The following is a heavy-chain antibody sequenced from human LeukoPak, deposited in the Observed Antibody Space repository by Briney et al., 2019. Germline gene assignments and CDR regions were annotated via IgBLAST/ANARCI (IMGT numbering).Heavy chain of an antibody. V-gene: IGHV4-34*01. CDR3: ARELGATDDAFDI. D-gene: IGHD1-26*01. CDR2: INHSGST. J-gene: IGHJ3*02. CDR1: GGSFSGYY. Sequence: SETLSLTCAVYGGSFSGYYWSWIRQPPEKGLEWIGEINHSGSTNYSPSLKSRVIISVDTSKNQFSLRLRSVTAADTAVYYCARELGATDDAFDIWGQGTMVTVSS.